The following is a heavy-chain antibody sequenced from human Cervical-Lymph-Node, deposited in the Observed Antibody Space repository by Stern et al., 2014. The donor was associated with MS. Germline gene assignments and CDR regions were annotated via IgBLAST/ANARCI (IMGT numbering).Heavy chain of an antibody. J-gene: IGHJ4*02. CDR1: GYTFTDYG. D-gene: IGHD4-17*01. Sequence: VQLEESGNEVKKPRASVKVSCKTSGYTFTDYGVTWVRLAPGQGLEWMGWVSAHNGVTNDARKFQDRVNITRDTSTNTAYMELRSLRPDDTAVYYCARDRANYGVFDYWGQGSRVTVSA. CDR2: VSAHNGVT. CDR3: ARDRANYGVFDY. V-gene: IGHV1-18*01.